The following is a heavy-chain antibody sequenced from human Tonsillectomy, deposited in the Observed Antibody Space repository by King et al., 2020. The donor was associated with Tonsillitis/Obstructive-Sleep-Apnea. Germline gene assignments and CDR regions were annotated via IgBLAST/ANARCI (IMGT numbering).Heavy chain of an antibody. D-gene: IGHD1-26*01. CDR1: GYSFTCYW. CDR3: AARLGIVGATGY. J-gene: IGHJ4*02. CDR2: IDPSDSYT. V-gene: IGHV5-10-1*01. Sequence: QLVQSGAEVKKPGESLRISCKGSGYSFTCYWISWVRQMPGKGLEWMGRIDPSDSYTNYSPSFQGHVTISADKSISTAYLQWSSLKASDTAMYYCAARLGIVGATGYWGQGTLVTVSS.